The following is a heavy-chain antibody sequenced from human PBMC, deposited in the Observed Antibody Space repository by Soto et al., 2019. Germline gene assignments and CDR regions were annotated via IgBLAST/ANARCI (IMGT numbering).Heavy chain of an antibody. Sequence: SETLSLTCTVSGGSISSYYWSWIRQPPGKGLEWIGYIYYSGSTNYNPSLKSRVTISVDTSKNQFSLKLSSVTAADTAVYYCARGRGPFDPWGQGTLVTVSP. CDR1: GGSISSYY. J-gene: IGHJ5*02. CDR2: IYYSGST. CDR3: ARGRGPFDP. D-gene: IGHD2-15*01. V-gene: IGHV4-59*01.